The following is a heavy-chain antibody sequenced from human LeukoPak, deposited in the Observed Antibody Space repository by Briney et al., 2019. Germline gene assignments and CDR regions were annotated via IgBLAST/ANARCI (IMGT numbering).Heavy chain of an antibody. J-gene: IGHJ4*02. V-gene: IGHV4-4*07. CDR2: IYTSGST. D-gene: IGHD6-6*01. CDR1: GGSISSYY. CDR3: ARGKIAARALDY. Sequence: SETLSLTCTVSGGSISSYYWSWIRQPAGKGLEWIGRIYTSGSTNYNPSLKSRVTISVDTSKNQFSLKLSSVTAADTAVYYCARGKIAARALDYWGQGTLVTVSS.